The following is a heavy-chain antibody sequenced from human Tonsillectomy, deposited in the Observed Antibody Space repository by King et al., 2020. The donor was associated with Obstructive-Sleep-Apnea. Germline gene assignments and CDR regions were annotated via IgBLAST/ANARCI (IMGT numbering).Heavy chain of an antibody. J-gene: IGHJ4*02. D-gene: IGHD3-16*01. CDR1: GDSINNYY. Sequence: QLQESGPGLVKPSETLSLTCTVSGDSINNYYWSWIRQPPGKGLEWIGYIFYSGSTDYNPSLRGRVTISVDKSKRLFSLNLNSVTAADTAVYYCARARDSPDDAPGVMFDYWGQGTLVTVSS. CDR2: IFYSGST. CDR3: ARARDSPDDAPGVMFDY. V-gene: IGHV4-59*01.